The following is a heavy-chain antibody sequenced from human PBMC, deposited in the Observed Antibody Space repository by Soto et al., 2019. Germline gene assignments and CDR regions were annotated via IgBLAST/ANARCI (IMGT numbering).Heavy chain of an antibody. V-gene: IGHV4-30-4*01. Sequence: QVQLQESGPGLVKPSQTLSLTCTVSGGSISSGNYYWSWIRQPPGKGLEWIGFISYSGSTYYNAFLMGRVTISVDTSKNQFSLNLNSVTAADTAVYYCATMGTSATGLYYVAYWGQGTLVTVSS. CDR1: GGSISSGNYY. D-gene: IGHD1-7*01. CDR2: ISYSGST. J-gene: IGHJ4*02. CDR3: ATMGTSATGLYYVAY.